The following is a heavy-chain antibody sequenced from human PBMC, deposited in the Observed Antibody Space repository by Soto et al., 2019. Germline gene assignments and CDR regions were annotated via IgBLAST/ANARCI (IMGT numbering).Heavy chain of an antibody. Sequence: QITLKESGPTLVKPTQTLTLTCTFSGFSLSTSGVGVGWIRQPPGKALEWLALIYWDDDKRYSPSLKSRLTITKDTAKNQLVLTITNLDPVDTATYYCAHSWEDTHLTTNDYYYGMDVWGQGTTVTVCS. V-gene: IGHV2-5*02. J-gene: IGHJ6*02. D-gene: IGHD1-26*01. CDR2: IYWDDDK. CDR1: GFSLSTSGVG. CDR3: AHSWEDTHLTTNDYYYGMDV.